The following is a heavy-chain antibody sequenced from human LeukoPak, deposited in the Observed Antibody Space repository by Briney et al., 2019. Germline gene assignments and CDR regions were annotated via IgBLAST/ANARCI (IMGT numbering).Heavy chain of an antibody. J-gene: IGHJ4*02. CDR1: GFIVSSTY. D-gene: IGHD3-3*01. V-gene: IGHV3-53*01. Sequence: GVSLRLSCAASGFIVSSTYMSWVRQAPGKGLEWVSIIYSGDSTYYADSVKGRFTISRDNSKNTLYLQMNSLRAEDTAVYYCAKNALFGVVISYFDYWGQGTLVTVSS. CDR3: AKNALFGVVISYFDY. CDR2: IYSGDST.